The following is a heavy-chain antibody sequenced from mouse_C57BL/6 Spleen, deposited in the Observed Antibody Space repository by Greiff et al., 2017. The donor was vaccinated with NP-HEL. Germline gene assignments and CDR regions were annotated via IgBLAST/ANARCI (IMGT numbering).Heavy chain of an antibody. CDR3: ARGGYYGSSYLYFDV. CDR2: INPNNGGT. V-gene: IGHV1-26*01. CDR1: GYTFTDYY. J-gene: IGHJ1*03. Sequence: EVQLQQSGPELVKPGASVKISCKASGYTFTDYYMNWVKQSHGKSLEWIGDINPNNGGTSYNQKFKGKATLTVDKSSSTAYMELRSLTSEDAAVYYCARGGYYGSSYLYFDVWGTGTTVTVSS. D-gene: IGHD1-1*01.